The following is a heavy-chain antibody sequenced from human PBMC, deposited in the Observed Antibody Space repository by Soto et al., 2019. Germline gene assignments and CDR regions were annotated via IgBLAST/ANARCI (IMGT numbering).Heavy chain of an antibody. V-gene: IGHV3-33*01. J-gene: IGHJ4*02. Sequence: GGSLRLSCAASGFTFSSYGMHWVRQAPGKGLEWVAVIWYDGSNKYYADSVKGRFTISRDNSKNTLYLQMNSLRAEDTAVYYCARDQEPYCGGDCYERNFDYWGQGTLVTVSS. CDR1: GFTFSSYG. CDR2: IWYDGSNK. D-gene: IGHD2-21*02. CDR3: ARDQEPYCGGDCYERNFDY.